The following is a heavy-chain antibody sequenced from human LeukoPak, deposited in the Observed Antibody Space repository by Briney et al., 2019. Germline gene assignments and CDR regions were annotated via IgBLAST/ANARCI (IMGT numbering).Heavy chain of an antibody. CDR1: GFTLSSYA. D-gene: IGHD1-26*01. V-gene: IGHV3-30*01. Sequence: GGSLRLSCAASGFTLSSYAMHWVRQAPGKGLEWGVIISYDGSNEHYADSVKGRFTISRDNSKNTLYLQMNSLRAEDTAIYYCTRGRGSYSLDYWGRGTLVTVSS. CDR2: ISYDGSNE. CDR3: TRGRGSYSLDY. J-gene: IGHJ4*02.